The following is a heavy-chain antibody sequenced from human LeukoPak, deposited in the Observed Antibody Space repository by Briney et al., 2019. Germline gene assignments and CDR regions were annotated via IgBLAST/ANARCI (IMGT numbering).Heavy chain of an antibody. CDR3: AREGLGDCTNGVCFYCDY. J-gene: IGHJ4*02. CDR2: ISYDGSNK. Sequence: GGSLRLSCAASVFTFSSYAMHSVRQAPGKGLEWVAVISYDGSNKYYADSVKGRFTISRDNSKNTLYLQMNSLRAEDTAVYYCAREGLGDCTNGVCFYCDYWGQGTLVTVSS. D-gene: IGHD2-8*01. V-gene: IGHV3-30-3*01. CDR1: VFTFSSYA.